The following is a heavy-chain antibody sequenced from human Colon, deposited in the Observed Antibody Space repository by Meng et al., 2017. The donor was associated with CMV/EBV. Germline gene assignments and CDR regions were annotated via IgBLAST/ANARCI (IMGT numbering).Heavy chain of an antibody. J-gene: IGHJ3*02. CDR1: GFTFDGYA. CDR3: ARLLVGALDTHAFDM. D-gene: IGHD1-26*01. V-gene: IGHV3-23*03. CDR2: IYGSGRSS. Sequence: GGLLRLSCAASGFTFDGYAMSWVRQAPGKGLEWVSVIYGSGRSSSSADSVKGRFSISRDNSKNTLYLQMSSLRAEDTAVYYCARLLVGALDTHAFDMLGRGTMVTVSS.